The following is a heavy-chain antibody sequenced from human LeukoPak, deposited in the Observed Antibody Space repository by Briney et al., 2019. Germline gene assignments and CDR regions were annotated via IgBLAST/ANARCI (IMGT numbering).Heavy chain of an antibody. CDR1: GFTFSNYA. Sequence: PAGSLRLSCAASGFTFSNYAMNWVRQAPGKGLEWVSLISGDGGSTYYADSVKGRFTISRDNSKNSLYLQMNRLRTEDTALYHCAKGGSSGWFSVFDYWGQGTLVTVSS. J-gene: IGHJ4*02. CDR3: AKGGSSGWFSVFDY. CDR2: ISGDGGST. V-gene: IGHV3-43*02. D-gene: IGHD6-19*01.